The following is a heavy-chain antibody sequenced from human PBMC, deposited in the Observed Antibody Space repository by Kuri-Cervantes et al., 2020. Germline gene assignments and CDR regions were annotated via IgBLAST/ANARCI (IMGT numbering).Heavy chain of an antibody. CDR1: GGSINTYY. D-gene: IGHD6-6*01. Sequence: SETLSLTCTVPGGSINTYYWGWIRQPAGKGLEWIGRIYASGSTNYNPTLKSRVTMSVDTSKNQFSLKLSSVTAADTAVYYCARDGVLIAARPGVYYYYYGMDVWGQGTTVTVSS. CDR2: IYASGST. V-gene: IGHV4-4*07. CDR3: ARDGVLIAARPGVYYYYYGMDV. J-gene: IGHJ6*02.